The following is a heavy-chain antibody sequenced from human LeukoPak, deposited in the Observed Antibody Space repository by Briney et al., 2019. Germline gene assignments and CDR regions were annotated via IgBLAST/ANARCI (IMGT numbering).Heavy chain of an antibody. J-gene: IGHJ4*02. CDR3: AREYVHYFDY. CDR1: GGSISSSSYY. V-gene: IGHV4-39*07. CDR2: IYYSGST. Sequence: SETLSLTCTVSGGSISSSSYYWGWIRQPPGKGLEWIGSIYYSGSTYYNPSLKSRVTISVDTSKNQFSLKLSSATAADTAVYYCAREYVHYFDYWGQGTLVTVSS. D-gene: IGHD3-16*01.